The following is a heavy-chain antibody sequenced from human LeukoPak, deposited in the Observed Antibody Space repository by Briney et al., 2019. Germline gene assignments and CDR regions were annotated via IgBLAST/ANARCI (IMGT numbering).Heavy chain of an antibody. D-gene: IGHD5-24*01. Sequence: SETLSLTCTVFGYSIRSDYSWGWIRQPPGKGLEWMGTLFHSGTTYYNPSLRSRVSILGDTSKNQFSLHLRSVSVADTAVYYCARVMASLAGFDYWGQGTLVTVSS. CDR1: GYSIRSDYS. J-gene: IGHJ4*02. CDR3: ARVMASLAGFDY. CDR2: LFHSGTT. V-gene: IGHV4-38-2*02.